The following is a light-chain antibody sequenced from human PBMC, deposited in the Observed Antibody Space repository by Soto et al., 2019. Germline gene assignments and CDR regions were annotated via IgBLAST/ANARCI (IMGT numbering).Light chain of an antibody. CDR2: GGS. CDR3: QQYNNWPPWT. CDR1: QTVIRN. Sequence: EIVMTPSPATLSVSPGERATLSCRASQTVIRNLAWYQQTPGQTPRLLIFGGSTRATGIPARFSGSGSGTEFTLTINSLQSEDFAVYHCQQYNNWPPWTFGQGTKVDIK. V-gene: IGKV3D-15*01. J-gene: IGKJ1*01.